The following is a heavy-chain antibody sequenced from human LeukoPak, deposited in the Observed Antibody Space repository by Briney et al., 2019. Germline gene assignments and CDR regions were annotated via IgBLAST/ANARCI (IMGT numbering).Heavy chain of an antibody. Sequence: GSSVKVSCKASGGTFSSYAISWVRQAPGQELEWMGGLIPIFGTANYAQKFQGRVTITADESTSTAYMELRSLRSDDTAVYYCARDIFGELLPNWFDPWGQGTLVTVSS. J-gene: IGHJ5*02. CDR3: ARDIFGELLPNWFDP. CDR1: GGTFSSYA. V-gene: IGHV1-69*01. D-gene: IGHD3-10*01. CDR2: LIPIFGTA.